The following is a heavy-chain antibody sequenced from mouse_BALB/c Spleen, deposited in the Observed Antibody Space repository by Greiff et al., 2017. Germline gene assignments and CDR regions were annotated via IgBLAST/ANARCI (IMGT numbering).Heavy chain of an antibody. CDR2: ISSGSSTI. CDR3: ARSFEMDY. Sequence: EVHLVESGGGLVQPGGSRKLSCAASGFTFSSFGMHWVRQAPEKGLEWVAYISSGSSTICYADTVKGRFTISRDNPKNTLFLQMTSLRSEDTAMYYCARSFEMDYWGQGTSVTVSS. CDR1: GFTFSSFG. J-gene: IGHJ4*01. V-gene: IGHV5-17*02.